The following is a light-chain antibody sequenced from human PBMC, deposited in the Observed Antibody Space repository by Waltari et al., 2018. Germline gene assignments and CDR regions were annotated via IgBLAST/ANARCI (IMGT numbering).Light chain of an antibody. CDR1: QSLVHSDGNTP. CDR2: RVS. CDR3: MQGTHWPYT. V-gene: IGKV2-30*02. Sequence: DVVMTQSPLSLPVTLGQAASISCKSSQSLVHSDGNTPLTWVQQRPGQSPRRLIYRVSKRDSGVPDRFSGSGSGTDFTLKISRVEAEDIGVYYCMQGTHWPYTFGQGTKLDIK. J-gene: IGKJ2*01.